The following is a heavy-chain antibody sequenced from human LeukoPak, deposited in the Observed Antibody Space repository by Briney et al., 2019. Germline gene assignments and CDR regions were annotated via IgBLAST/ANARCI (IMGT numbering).Heavy chain of an antibody. CDR1: GFTFSSFS. CDR3: AKGSVGNADFAS. CDR2: IIVSGTT. D-gene: IGHD6-25*01. V-gene: IGHV3-23*01. J-gene: IGHJ4*02. Sequence: GGSLRLSCAASGFTFSSFSMTWVRQAPGKGLEWVSSIIVSGTTYYADSVKGRFTISRDGFRGTLFLQMDSLRVEDTAVYFCAKGSVGNADFASWVQGALVTVSS.